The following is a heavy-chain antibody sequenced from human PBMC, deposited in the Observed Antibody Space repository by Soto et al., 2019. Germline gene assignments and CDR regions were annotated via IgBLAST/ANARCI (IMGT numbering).Heavy chain of an antibody. Sequence: ASVKVSCKASGYTFTSYAMHWVRQAPGQRLEWMGWINAGNGNTKYSQKFQGRVTITRDTSASTAYMELSSLRSEDTAVYYCARNVGIFGVVIISPPDYCGMDVWGQGTTVTVSS. CDR2: INAGNGNT. J-gene: IGHJ6*02. D-gene: IGHD3-3*01. V-gene: IGHV1-3*01. CDR1: GYTFTSYA. CDR3: ARNVGIFGVVIISPPDYCGMDV.